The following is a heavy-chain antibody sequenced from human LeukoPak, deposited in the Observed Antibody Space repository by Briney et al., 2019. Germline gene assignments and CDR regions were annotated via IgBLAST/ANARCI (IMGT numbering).Heavy chain of an antibody. D-gene: IGHD5-18*01. CDR2: INHSGST. Sequence: SETLSLTCTVSGGSISTHFWSWIRQPPGKGLEWIGEINHSGSTNYNPSLKSRVTISVDTSKNQFSLKLSSVTAADTAVYYCASHRGYRDLDYWGQGTLVTVSS. V-gene: IGHV4-34*01. J-gene: IGHJ4*02. CDR3: ASHRGYRDLDY. CDR1: GGSISTHF.